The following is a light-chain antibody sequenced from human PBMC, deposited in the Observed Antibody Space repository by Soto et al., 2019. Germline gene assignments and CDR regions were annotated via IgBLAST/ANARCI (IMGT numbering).Light chain of an antibody. Sequence: AIQLTQSPSSLSASVGDGVTLTCRASQGISSALAWYQQKPGSPPKLLIYDVSILESGVPSRFSGAGSGTDFTLTISSLQPEDFATYYCQHFNSYPQLTFGGGTKVEI. J-gene: IGKJ4*01. CDR2: DVS. CDR1: QGISSA. V-gene: IGKV1-13*02. CDR3: QHFNSYPQLT.